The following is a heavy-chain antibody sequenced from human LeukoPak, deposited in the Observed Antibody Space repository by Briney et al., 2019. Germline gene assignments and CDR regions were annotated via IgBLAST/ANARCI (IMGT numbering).Heavy chain of an antibody. Sequence: GGSLRLSCAASGFTFSDHYMDWVRQAPGKGLEWVGRTRNKANSYTTEYAASVKGRFTISRDDSKNSLYLQMNSLKTEDTAVYYCARSPYYYDSSGTWTAFDIWGQGTMVTVSS. D-gene: IGHD3-22*01. CDR3: ARSPYYYDSSGTWTAFDI. CDR2: TRNKANSYTT. V-gene: IGHV3-72*01. J-gene: IGHJ3*02. CDR1: GFTFSDHY.